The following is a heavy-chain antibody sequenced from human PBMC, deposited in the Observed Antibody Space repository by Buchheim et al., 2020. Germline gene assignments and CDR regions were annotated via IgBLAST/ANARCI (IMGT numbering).Heavy chain of an antibody. J-gene: IGHJ5*02. Sequence: QLQLQESGPGLVKPSETLSLTCTVSGGSISSSSYYWGWIRQPPGKGLEWIGSIYYSGSTYYNPSLKSRVTISVATSKNQFSLKLSSVTAADTAVYYCASNPGGVAGTGTNWFDPWGQGTL. CDR3: ASNPGGVAGTGTNWFDP. CDR2: IYYSGST. D-gene: IGHD6-19*01. CDR1: GGSISSSSYY. V-gene: IGHV4-39*01.